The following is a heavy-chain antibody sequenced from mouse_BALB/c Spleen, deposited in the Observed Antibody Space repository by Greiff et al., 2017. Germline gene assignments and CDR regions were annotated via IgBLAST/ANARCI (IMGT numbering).Heavy chain of an antibody. J-gene: IGHJ2*01. D-gene: IGHD4-1*01. CDR2: ISSGGGST. CDR1: GFAFSSYD. CDR3: ARLGWDEGFDY. Sequence: EVKLVESGGGLVKPGGSLRLSCAASGFAFSSYDMSWVRQTPEKRLEWVAYISSGGGSTYYPDTVKGRFTISRDNAKNTLYLQMSSLKSEDTAMYYCARLGWDEGFDYWGQGTTLTVSS. V-gene: IGHV5-12-1*01.